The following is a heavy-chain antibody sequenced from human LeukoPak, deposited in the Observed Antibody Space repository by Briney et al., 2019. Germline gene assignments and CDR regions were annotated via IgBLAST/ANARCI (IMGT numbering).Heavy chain of an antibody. CDR2: IIPIFGTA. Sequence: ASVKVSCKASGGTFSSYAISWVRQAPGQGLEWMGGIIPIFGTANYAQKFQGRATITADESTSTAYMELSSLRSEDTAVYYCARGVTANLYYYYYHMDVWGKGTTVTISS. CDR1: GGTFSSYA. V-gene: IGHV1-69*13. D-gene: IGHD2-21*02. J-gene: IGHJ6*03. CDR3: ARGVTANLYYYYYHMDV.